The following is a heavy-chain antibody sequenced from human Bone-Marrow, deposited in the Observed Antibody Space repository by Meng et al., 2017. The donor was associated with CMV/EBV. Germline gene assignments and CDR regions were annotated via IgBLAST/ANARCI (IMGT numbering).Heavy chain of an antibody. Sequence: SETLSLSCAIPGDSVSSNNAAWNWIRQSPSGGLEWLGRTYYRSQWHIEYAVSLRGRITINPDTSKNLFSLQLNSMTPEDTALYYCGGDFWGSPGGYWGQGSQVTVSS. D-gene: IGHD3-16*01. J-gene: IGHJ4*02. CDR3: GGDFWGSPGGY. CDR1: GDSVSSNNAA. CDR2: TYYRSQWHI. V-gene: IGHV6-1*01.